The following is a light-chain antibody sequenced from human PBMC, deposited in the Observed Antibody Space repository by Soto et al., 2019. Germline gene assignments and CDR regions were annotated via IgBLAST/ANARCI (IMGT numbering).Light chain of an antibody. V-gene: IGLV7-43*01. Sequence: QAVVTQEPSLTVSPGETVTLTCASNTGAVTGDYYPNWFQQKPGQAPRTLIYRATNRYSWTPARFSGSLLGGKAALTLSAVQPEDEADYYCLLAYGGAYVFGSGIKLTVL. CDR1: TGAVTGDYY. CDR2: RAT. CDR3: LLAYGGAYV. J-gene: IGLJ1*01.